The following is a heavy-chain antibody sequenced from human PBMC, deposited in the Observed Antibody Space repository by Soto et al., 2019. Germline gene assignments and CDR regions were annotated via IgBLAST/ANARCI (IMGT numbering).Heavy chain of an antibody. CDR1: GRSFSGDY. Sequence: QVLLQQWGAGLLKSSETLSLTCAVYGRSFSGDYWSWIRQPPGKGLEWIGEINRRGSTKYNPSLKSRVTISVDTSKNQFSLKLTSVTAADTAVYYCARQGDSTMAIFDYWGQGALVTVSS. J-gene: IGHJ4*02. V-gene: IGHV4-34*01. CDR2: INRRGST. D-gene: IGHD5-18*01. CDR3: ARQGDSTMAIFDY.